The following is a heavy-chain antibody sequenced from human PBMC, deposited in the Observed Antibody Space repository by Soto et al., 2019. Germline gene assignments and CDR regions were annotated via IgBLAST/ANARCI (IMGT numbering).Heavy chain of an antibody. D-gene: IGHD4-17*01. J-gene: IGHJ5*02. CDR2: VYSGDIA. CDR1: GGSLNSGGYF. CDR3: AREVMTSVTRGWFDP. V-gene: IGHV4-31*03. Sequence: QVQLQESGPGLVRPSQTLSLTCTVSGGSLNSGGYFWSWIRQVPGKGLEWIGYVYSGDIAYYNPSLQRRVTISLDTSKQQCSLSLTSVTAADTAIYFCAREVMTSVTRGWFDPWGQGTLVTVSS.